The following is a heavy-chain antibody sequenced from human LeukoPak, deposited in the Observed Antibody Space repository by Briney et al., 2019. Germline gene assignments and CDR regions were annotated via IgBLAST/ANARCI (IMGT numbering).Heavy chain of an antibody. J-gene: IGHJ3*02. Sequence: GGSLRLPCAASGFTFTAYTINWVRQAPGKGLEWVSYISGSTTDIYYADSVKGRFTISRDNAKRSVYLQMNSLGVEDTAVYYCARDIQSVAFDIWGQGTMVTVSS. CDR3: ARDIQSVAFDI. CDR1: GFTFTAYT. CDR2: ISGSTTDI. V-gene: IGHV3-21*01.